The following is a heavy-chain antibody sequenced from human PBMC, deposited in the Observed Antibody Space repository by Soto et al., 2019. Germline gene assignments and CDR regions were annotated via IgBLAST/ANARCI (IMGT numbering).Heavy chain of an antibody. CDR3: ARLPLGSGSYFVDS. D-gene: IGHD3-10*01. CDR1: GGSISSNTYY. V-gene: IGHV4-39*01. J-gene: IGHJ4*02. Sequence: QLQLQESGPGLVKPSETLSLTCTVFGGSISSNTYYWGWIRQAPGKGLEWIGSIYYSGTTYYNMSLKSRVTLPVDTATNQFSLKLSAGTAADTAVSYCARLPLGSGSYFVDSWGQGTLVTVSS. CDR2: IYYSGTT.